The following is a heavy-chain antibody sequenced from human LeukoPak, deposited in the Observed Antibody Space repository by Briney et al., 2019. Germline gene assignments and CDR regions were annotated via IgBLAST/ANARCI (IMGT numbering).Heavy chain of an antibody. Sequence: GGSLRLSCAASGFTFDDYAMHWVRQAPGKGLEWVSGISWNSGSIGYADSVKGRFTISRDNAKNSLYLQMNSLRAEDTALYYCAKEAAGTRIDYWGQGTLVAVSS. CDR2: ISWNSGSI. CDR1: GFTFDDYA. D-gene: IGHD6-13*01. CDR3: AKEAAGTRIDY. J-gene: IGHJ4*02. V-gene: IGHV3-9*01.